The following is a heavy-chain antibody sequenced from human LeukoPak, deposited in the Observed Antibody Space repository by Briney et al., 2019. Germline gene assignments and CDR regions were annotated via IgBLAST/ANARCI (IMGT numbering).Heavy chain of an antibody. J-gene: IGHJ4*02. CDR3: ASESSSSYYDILTGYRTRFDY. V-gene: IGHV4-39*01. CDR2: IYYTGST. Sequence: SETLSLTCTVSGGSISSSRYYWGWIRQPPGKGLEWIGSIYYTGSTNYNPSLRSRVSISVDTSKNQFTLKLSSVTAADTAVYYCASESSSSYYDILTGYRTRFDYWGQGTLVTVSS. D-gene: IGHD3-9*01. CDR1: GGSISSSRYY.